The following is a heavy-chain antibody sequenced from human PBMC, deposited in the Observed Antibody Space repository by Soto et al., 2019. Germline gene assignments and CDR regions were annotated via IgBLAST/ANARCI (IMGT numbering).Heavy chain of an antibody. CDR1: GGSFSGYY. CDR3: ARVEGIYCSGGSCYFLRGSNWFDP. CDR2: INHSGST. V-gene: IGHV4-34*01. D-gene: IGHD2-15*01. Sequence: SSETLPLTCAVYGGSFSGYYWSWIRQPPGKGLEWIGEINHSGSTNYNPSLKSRVTISVDTSKNQFSLKLSSVTAADTAVYYCARVEGIYCSGGSCYFLRGSNWFDPWGQGTLVTVSS. J-gene: IGHJ5*02.